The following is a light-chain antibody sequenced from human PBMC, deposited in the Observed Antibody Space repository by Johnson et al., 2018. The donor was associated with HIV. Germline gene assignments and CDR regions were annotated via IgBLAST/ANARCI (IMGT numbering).Light chain of an antibody. CDR2: ENN. V-gene: IGLV1-51*02. Sequence: QSVLTQPPSVSAAPGQKVTISCSGSSSNIGNNYVSWYQQLPGTAPKILIYENNKRPSGIPDRFSGSKSGTSATLGITELQTGDEADYYCGTWDSSLSAVYFFRTGAMVTV. J-gene: IGLJ1*01. CDR1: SSNIGNNY. CDR3: GTWDSSLSAVYF.